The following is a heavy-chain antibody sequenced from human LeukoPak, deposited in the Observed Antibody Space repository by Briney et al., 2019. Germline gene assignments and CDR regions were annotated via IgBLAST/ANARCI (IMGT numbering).Heavy chain of an antibody. Sequence: GGSLRLSCAASAASGFTFSNYWMTWVRQAPGKGLEWVANINKDGSEKYYVDSVKGRFTIPRDNAQNSLYLQMNSLRAEDTAVYYCARDRPWGFDYWGQGTLVTVSS. CDR3: ARDRPWGFDY. CDR2: INKDGSEK. CDR1: GFTFSNYW. J-gene: IGHJ4*01. D-gene: IGHD7-27*01. V-gene: IGHV3-7*01.